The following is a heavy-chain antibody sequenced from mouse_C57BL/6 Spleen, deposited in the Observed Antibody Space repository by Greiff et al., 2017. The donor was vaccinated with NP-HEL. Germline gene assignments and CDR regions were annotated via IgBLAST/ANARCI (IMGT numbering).Heavy chain of an antibody. CDR2: IDPAHGTT. J-gene: IGHJ4*01. Sequence: EVQLKESVAELVRPGASVKLSCTASGFNIKNTYMHWVKQRPEQGLEWIGRIDPAHGTTKYAPKFQGKATITADTSSNTAYLQLSSLKSEDTAIYYCARPFYYYGGAMDYWGQGTSVTVSS. CDR1: GFNIKNTY. D-gene: IGHD1-1*01. V-gene: IGHV14-3*01. CDR3: ARPFYYYGGAMDY.